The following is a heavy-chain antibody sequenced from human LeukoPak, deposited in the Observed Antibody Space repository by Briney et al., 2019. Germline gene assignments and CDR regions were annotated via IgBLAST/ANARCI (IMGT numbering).Heavy chain of an antibody. D-gene: IGHD3-3*01. CDR2: IYYSGST. Sequence: SETLSLTCTVSGGSISSYYWSWIRQPPGKGLEWIGYIYYSGSTNYNPPLKSRVTISVDTSKNQFSLKLSSVTAADTAVYYCARAYYDFWSHYYYYYMDVWGKGTTVTVSS. CDR1: GGSISSYY. J-gene: IGHJ6*03. CDR3: ARAYYDFWSHYYYYYMDV. V-gene: IGHV4-59*01.